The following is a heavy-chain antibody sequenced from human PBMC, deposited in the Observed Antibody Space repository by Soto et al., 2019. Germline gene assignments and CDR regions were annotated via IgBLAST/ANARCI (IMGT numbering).Heavy chain of an antibody. CDR1: GFTFSLYG. J-gene: IGHJ6*02. D-gene: IGHD5-12*01. CDR2: TSYDGSKK. V-gene: IGHV3-30*18. CDR3: AKDSGYSGYDVYDYYSGMDV. Sequence: QLVKSGGGVVQPGRSLRLSCAASGFTFSLYGMHWVRQAPGKGLEWVAVTSYDGSKKYYADSVKGRFTISRDNSKNPLYLQMNSLRAEDTAVYYCAKDSGYSGYDVYDYYSGMDVWGQGTTVTVSS.